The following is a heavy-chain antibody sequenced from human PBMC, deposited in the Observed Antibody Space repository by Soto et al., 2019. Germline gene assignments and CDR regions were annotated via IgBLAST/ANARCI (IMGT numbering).Heavy chain of an antibody. CDR2: ITPSGGST. V-gene: IGHV1-46*01. J-gene: IGHJ4*02. Sequence: ASMSVSGTASGYTFTSYHMPRVREAPRQRLEWMGIITPSGGSTSYAQKFQGRFTTSRDNSTNTLYLQMNSLRADDPAVYYCANWAGQSPTFFFYGPRDYWGQGTLVTVSS. CDR3: ANWAGQSPTFFFYGPRDY. CDR1: GYTFTSYH. D-gene: IGHD3-10*01.